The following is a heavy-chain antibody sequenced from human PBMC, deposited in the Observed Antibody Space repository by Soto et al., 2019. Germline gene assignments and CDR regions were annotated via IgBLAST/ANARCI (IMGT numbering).Heavy chain of an antibody. V-gene: IGHV1-3*01. CDR1: GYTLTSYA. J-gene: IGHJ4*02. CDR2: INAGNGNT. D-gene: IGHD5-12*01. CDR3: ARGRTGYEYFDD. Sequence: QVQLVQSGAEVKKPGASVKVSCKASGYTLTSYAMHWVRQAPGQRLEWMGWINAGNGNTKYSQKFQGRVTITRDTSASTAYMELSSLRSEDTAVYYCARGRTGYEYFDDWGQVTLVTVSS.